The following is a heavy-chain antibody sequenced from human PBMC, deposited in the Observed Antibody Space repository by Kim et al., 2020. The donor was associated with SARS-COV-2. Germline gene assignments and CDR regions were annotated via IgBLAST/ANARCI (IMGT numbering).Heavy chain of an antibody. CDR3: AIERGDTSFYAMDV. D-gene: IGHD2-21*02. Sequence: GGSLRLSCAASGFTFDDYTMHWVRQAPGKGLEWVSGITWSSIRIAYADSVKGRFTISRDNAKNSLYLQMNNLRVEDTALYFCAIERGDTSFYAMDVWGQGAAVTVSS. CDR1: GFTFDDYT. J-gene: IGHJ6*02. CDR2: ITWSSIRI. V-gene: IGHV3-9*01.